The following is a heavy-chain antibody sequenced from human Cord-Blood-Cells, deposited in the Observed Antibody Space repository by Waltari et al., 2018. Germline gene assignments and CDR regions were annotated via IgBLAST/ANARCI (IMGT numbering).Heavy chain of an antibody. J-gene: IGHJ4*02. CDR3: ARATPLRYFDWLLVFDY. Sequence: PGQGLEWMGGIIPIFGTANYAQKFQDRVTITADKSTSTAYMELSSLRSEDTAVYYCARATPLRYFDWLLVFDYWGQGTLVTVSS. V-gene: IGHV1-69*06. CDR2: IIPIFGTA. D-gene: IGHD3-9*01.